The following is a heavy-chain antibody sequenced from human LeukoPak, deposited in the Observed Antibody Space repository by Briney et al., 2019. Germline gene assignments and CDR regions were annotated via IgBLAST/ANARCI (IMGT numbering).Heavy chain of an antibody. J-gene: IGHJ4*02. CDR2: ISSSSSYI. V-gene: IGHV3-21*01. CDR3: ARGAIRLGSYLGY. CDR1: GFTFSSYS. D-gene: IGHD3-10*01. Sequence: GGSLRLSCAASGFTFSSYSMNWVRQAPGKGLEWVSSISSSSSYIYYADSVKGRFTISRDNAKNSLYLQMNSLRAEDTAVYYCARGAIRLGSYLGYWGQGTLVTVSS.